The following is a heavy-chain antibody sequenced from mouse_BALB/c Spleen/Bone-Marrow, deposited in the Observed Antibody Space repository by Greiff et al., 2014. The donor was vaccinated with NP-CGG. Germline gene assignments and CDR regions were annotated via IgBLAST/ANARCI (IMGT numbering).Heavy chain of an antibody. J-gene: IGHJ3*01. D-gene: IGHD1-1*01. Sequence: VQRVESGAELAKPGASVKMSCKASGYAFTSYWMHWVKQRPGQGLEWIGYINPSTGYTEYNQKFKDKATLTADKSSSTAYTQLSSLTSEDSAVYYCAREGYYGSPFAYWGQGTLVTVSA. V-gene: IGHV1-7*01. CDR2: INPSTGYT. CDR3: AREGYYGSPFAY. CDR1: GYAFTSYW.